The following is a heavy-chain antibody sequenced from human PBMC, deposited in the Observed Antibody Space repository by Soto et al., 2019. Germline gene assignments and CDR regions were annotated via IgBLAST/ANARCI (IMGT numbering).Heavy chain of an antibody. Sequence: SQTLSLPCCLYGGCFRNYYWIWDRQHPGKGLEWFGEVNHSGGATYNPSLQSRGSLSREPSNYHFSLNMTSVTAADTPIYFCPRGQRFNRYWLEPWGQGTKVTVAS. J-gene: IGHJ5*02. D-gene: IGHD3-10*01. CDR3: PRGQRFNRYWLEP. CDR2: VNHSGGA. V-gene: IGHV4-34*01. CDR1: GGCFRNYY.